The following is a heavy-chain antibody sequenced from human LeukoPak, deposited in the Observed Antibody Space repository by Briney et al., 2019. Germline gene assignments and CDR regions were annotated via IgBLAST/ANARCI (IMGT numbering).Heavy chain of an antibody. CDR2: IKQDGSEK. CDR3: ARGHAAD. V-gene: IGHV3-7*01. CDR1: GFTFSSYS. J-gene: IGHJ4*02. Sequence: GGSLRLSCAASGFTFSSYSMNWVRQAPGKGLEWVANIKQDGSEKYYVDSVKGRFTISRDNAKNSLYLQMNSLRAEDTAVYYCARGHAADWGQGTLVTVSS.